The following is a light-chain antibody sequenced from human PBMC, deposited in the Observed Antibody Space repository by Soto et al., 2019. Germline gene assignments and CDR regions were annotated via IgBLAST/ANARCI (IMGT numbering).Light chain of an antibody. CDR3: QQTYTIPFA. CDR1: QTIDNN. CDR2: CTS. J-gene: IGKJ2*01. Sequence: DMQMTQPPSSLSASVGARVTITCRPSQTIDNNLNWYQHKPGKAHKLLIYCTSSLQSGVSSRFNGSASGTDFTLTFDNLQAEDCATYYFQQTYTIPFAFGQWTKLEI. V-gene: IGKV1-39*01.